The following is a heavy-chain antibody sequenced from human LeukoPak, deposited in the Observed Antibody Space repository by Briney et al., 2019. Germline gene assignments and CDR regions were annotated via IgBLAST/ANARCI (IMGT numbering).Heavy chain of an antibody. V-gene: IGHV1-18*01. D-gene: IGHD3-3*01. CDR3: ATGVRFLEWLFDAFDI. CDR1: GYTFTSYG. Sequence: ASVKVSCKASGYTFTSYGISWVRQAPGQGLEWMGWISAYNGNTNYAQKLQGRVTMTTDTSTSTAYMELRSLRSDDTAVYYCATGVRFLEWLFDAFDIWGQGTMVTVSS. J-gene: IGHJ3*02. CDR2: ISAYNGNT.